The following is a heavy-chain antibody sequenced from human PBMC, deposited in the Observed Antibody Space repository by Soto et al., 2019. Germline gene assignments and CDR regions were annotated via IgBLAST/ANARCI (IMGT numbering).Heavy chain of an antibody. V-gene: IGHV6-1*01. CDR1: GDSVSSNSAA. J-gene: IGHJ4*02. CDR2: TYYRSKWYN. D-gene: IGHD6-6*01. CDR3: ATDETYSSSSVFVH. Sequence: QSQTLSLTCAISGDSVSSNSAAWNWIRQSPSRGLEWLGRTYYRSKWYNDYAVSVKSRITINPDTSKNQFSLQLNSVTPEDTAVYYCATDETYSSSSVFVHWGQGTLVTVSS.